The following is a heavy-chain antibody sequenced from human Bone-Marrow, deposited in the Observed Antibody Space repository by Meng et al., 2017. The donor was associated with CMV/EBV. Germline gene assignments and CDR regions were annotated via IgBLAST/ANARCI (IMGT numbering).Heavy chain of an antibody. CDR1: GFTFSSYA. D-gene: IGHD2-15*01. V-gene: IGHV3-23*01. J-gene: IGHJ3*02. CDR2: ISGSGGTT. CDR3: AKVTVPTATFYALDI. Sequence: GGSLRLSCAASGFTFSSYAMSWVRQAPGKGLEWVSTISGSGGTTYYADSVKGRFTISRDNSKSNLYLRMSSLRAEDTAVYYCAKVTVPTATFYALDIWGQGTVVTVSS.